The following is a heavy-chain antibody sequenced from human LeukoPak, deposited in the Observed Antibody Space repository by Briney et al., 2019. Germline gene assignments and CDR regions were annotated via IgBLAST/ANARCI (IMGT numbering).Heavy chain of an antibody. J-gene: IGHJ4*02. Sequence: ASVKVSCKVSGYTLTELSMHWVRQVPGKGLEWMGGFDFEEGKIIYAQKFQGRVTMTEDTSTDTAYMELSSPTSEDTAVYYCTAATGWSSSMMWGQGTAATVSS. CDR3: TAATGWSSSMM. V-gene: IGHV1-24*01. CDR1: GYTLTELS. CDR2: FDFEEGKI. D-gene: IGHD6-13*01.